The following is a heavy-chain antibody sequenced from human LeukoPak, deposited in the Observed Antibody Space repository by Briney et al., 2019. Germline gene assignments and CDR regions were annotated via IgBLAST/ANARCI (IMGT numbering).Heavy chain of an antibody. Sequence: PTGGSLRLSCAASGFTFSNYWMSWVRQAPGKGLEWVANIKLDGSEKDYVDSVKGRFTISRDNAKNSLYLQMNSLRGDDTAVYYCATVAGDCSGGRCYLLRFDYWGQGTLVTVSS. CDR2: IKLDGSEK. V-gene: IGHV3-7*01. CDR3: ATVAGDCSGGRCYLLRFDY. D-gene: IGHD2-15*01. CDR1: GFTFSNYW. J-gene: IGHJ4*02.